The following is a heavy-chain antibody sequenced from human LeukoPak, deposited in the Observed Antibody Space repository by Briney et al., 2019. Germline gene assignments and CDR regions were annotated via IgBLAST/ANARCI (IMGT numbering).Heavy chain of an antibody. CDR2: ISSSSSYI. CDR3: ARWGSSCPFDY. J-gene: IGHJ4*02. V-gene: IGHV3-21*01. CDR1: GFTFSSYS. Sequence: PGGSLRLSCAASGFTFSSYSMNWVRQAPGKGLEWVSSISSSSSYIYYADSMKGRFTISGDNAKNSLYLQMNSLRAEDTAVYYCARWGSSCPFDYWGQGTLVTVSS. D-gene: IGHD6-13*01.